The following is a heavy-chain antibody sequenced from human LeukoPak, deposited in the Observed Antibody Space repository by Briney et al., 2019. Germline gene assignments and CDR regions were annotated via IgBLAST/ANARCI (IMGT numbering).Heavy chain of an antibody. CDR1: GFTFSNYG. CDR2: IWSDGSNK. D-gene: IGHD1-26*01. CDR3: ARCRDTVSYILLRY. J-gene: IGHJ4*02. V-gene: IGHV3-33*01. Sequence: PGGSLRLSCAGAGFTFSNYGMHWVRQAPGKGLEWVAVIWSDGSNKYQADSVKGRFTISRDNSKNTVYLQMNSLRVDDTAMYYCARCRDTVSYILLRYWGQGSLVTVPS.